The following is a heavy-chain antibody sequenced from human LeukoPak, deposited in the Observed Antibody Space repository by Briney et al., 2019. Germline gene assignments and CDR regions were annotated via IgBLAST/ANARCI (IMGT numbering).Heavy chain of an antibody. V-gene: IGHV3-20*04. CDR1: GFSVDDYG. CDR3: ARNGGRSSSWFVY. CDR2: INWNGGST. J-gene: IGHJ5*01. D-gene: IGHD6-13*01. Sequence: GGSLRLSCAASGFSVDDYGMSWVRQAPGKGLEWVYYINWNGGSTGYADSVKGRFTISRDNAENSLYLQMNSLRAEDTALYYCARNGGRSSSWFVYWGQGTLVTVSS.